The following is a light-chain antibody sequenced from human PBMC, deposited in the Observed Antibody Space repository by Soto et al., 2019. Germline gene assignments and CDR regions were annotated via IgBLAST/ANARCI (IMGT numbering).Light chain of an antibody. CDR3: SSYTDSSTLGLYI. V-gene: IGLV2-14*01. CDR2: EVT. Sequence: QSVLTQPASVSGSPGQSITISCTGTISDIGGYEYVSWYQQHPGKAPRLMIYEVTYRPSGVSNRFSGSKSGSTASLTISGLQAEDVADYYCSSYTDSSTLGLYIFGTGTKVTVL. CDR1: ISDIGGYEY. J-gene: IGLJ1*01.